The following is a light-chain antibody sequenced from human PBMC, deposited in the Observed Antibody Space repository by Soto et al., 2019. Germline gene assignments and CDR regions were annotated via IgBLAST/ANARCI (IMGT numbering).Light chain of an antibody. CDR1: QGISSY. J-gene: IGKJ4*01. CDR3: QQLNSYPLT. V-gene: IGKV1-9*01. CDR2: AAS. Sequence: DIQLTQSPSFLSASVGDRVTITCRASQGISSYLAWYLQKPGKAPKLLIYAASTLQSGVPSRFSGSGSGTEFILTISSLQPEDFATYYCQQLNSYPLTFGGGTKVEIK.